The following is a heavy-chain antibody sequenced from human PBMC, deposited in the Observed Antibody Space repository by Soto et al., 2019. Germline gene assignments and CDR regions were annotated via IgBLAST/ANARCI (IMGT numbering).Heavy chain of an antibody. D-gene: IGHD5-18*01. CDR2: MNPNSGNK. J-gene: IGHJ6*03. CDR3: ARTRGYDYYYYYMDV. CDR1: GYTFTSYD. V-gene: IGHV1-8*01. Sequence: GSVKVSCKASGYTFTSYDINWVRQATGQGLEWMGWMNPNSGNKGYAQKFQGRVTMTRNTSISTAYMELSSLRSEDTAVYYCARTRGYDYYYYYMDVWGKGTTVTVSS.